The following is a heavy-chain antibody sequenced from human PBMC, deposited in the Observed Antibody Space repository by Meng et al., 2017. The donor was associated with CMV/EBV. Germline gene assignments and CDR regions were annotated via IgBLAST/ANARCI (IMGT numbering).Heavy chain of an antibody. J-gene: IGHJ6*02. V-gene: IGHV3-53*01. CDR1: GFTVSSNY. Sequence: GESLKISCAASGFTVSSNYMSWVRQAPGKGLEWGSVIYSGGSTYYADSVEGRFTISRDNSKNTLYLQMNRLRAEDTAVYYCARDAVEYDIWKNYSYYGMDVWGQGTTVTVSS. CDR2: IYSGGST. D-gene: IGHD3-3*01. CDR3: ARDAVEYDIWKNYSYYGMDV.